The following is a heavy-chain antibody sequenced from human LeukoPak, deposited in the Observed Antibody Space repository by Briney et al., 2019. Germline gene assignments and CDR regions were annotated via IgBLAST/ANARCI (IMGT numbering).Heavy chain of an antibody. CDR2: IIPVFGTP. CDR1: GGTFSNYA. Sequence: ASVKVSCKASGGTFSNYAVSWVRQAPGQGLEWMGGIIPVFGTPNYAQKFQGRVTISADDSTTTAYMELSSLRSEDTAVYYCARVTDYTMGGTAFDIWGQGTMVTVSS. J-gene: IGHJ3*02. CDR3: ARVTDYTMGGTAFDI. D-gene: IGHD4-11*01. V-gene: IGHV1-69*13.